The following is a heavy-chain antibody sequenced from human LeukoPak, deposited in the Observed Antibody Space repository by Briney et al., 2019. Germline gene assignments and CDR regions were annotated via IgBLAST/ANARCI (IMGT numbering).Heavy chain of an antibody. J-gene: IGHJ6*03. CDR2: IYSDAST. V-gene: IGHV3-66*02. Sequence: GGSLRLSCAASGFSFSNYAMGWVRQAPGKGLEWVSGIYSDASTYYADSVKGRFTISRDNSKNTLYLQMNSLRAEDTAVYYCARDHYMDVWGKGTTVTVSS. CDR1: GFSFSNYA. CDR3: ARDHYMDV.